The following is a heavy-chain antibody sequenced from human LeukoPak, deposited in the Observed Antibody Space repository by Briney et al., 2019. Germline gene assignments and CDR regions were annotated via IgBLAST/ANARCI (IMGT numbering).Heavy chain of an antibody. D-gene: IGHD6-19*01. J-gene: IGHJ4*02. Sequence: PGGSLRLSCAASGVTFSSYAMHWVRQAPGKGLEWVAVISYDGSNKYYADSVKGRFTISRDNSKNTLYLQMNSLRAEDTAVYYCARKRSPHDYWGQGTLVTVSS. CDR1: GVTFSSYA. V-gene: IGHV3-30-3*01. CDR3: ARKRSPHDY. CDR2: ISYDGSNK.